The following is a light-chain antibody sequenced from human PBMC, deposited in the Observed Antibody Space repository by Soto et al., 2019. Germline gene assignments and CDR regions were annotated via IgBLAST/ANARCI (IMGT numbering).Light chain of an antibody. CDR2: EVI. Sequence: QSALTQPASVSGSPGQSITISCTGTSSDIGGYDYVSWYRQHPCKAPKLLIYEVIHRPSGVSNLFSGSKSGNTASLTISVLQADDEADYYCSSYTSRSIVVFGGGTKLTVL. V-gene: IGLV2-14*01. CDR1: SSDIGGYDY. CDR3: SSYTSRSIVV. J-gene: IGLJ2*01.